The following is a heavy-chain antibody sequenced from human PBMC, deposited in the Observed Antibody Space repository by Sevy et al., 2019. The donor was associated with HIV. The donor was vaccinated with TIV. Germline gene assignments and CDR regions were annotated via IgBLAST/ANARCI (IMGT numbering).Heavy chain of an antibody. J-gene: IGHJ3*01. Sequence: GGSLRLSCAASGFIFNSYVIHWVRQAPGKGLEWVAVVFMDGTKEFYAESVKGRFTISRDNSKKKVFLQMNSLRDEDTTVYYCVRDHNDSSEYYLIGAYDVWGQGTTVTVSS. CDR3: VRDHNDSSEYYLIGAYDV. CDR1: GFIFNSYV. V-gene: IGHV3-33*01. D-gene: IGHD3-22*01. CDR2: VFMDGTKE.